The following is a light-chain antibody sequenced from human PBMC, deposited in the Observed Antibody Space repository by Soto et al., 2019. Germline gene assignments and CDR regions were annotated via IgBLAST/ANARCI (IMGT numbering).Light chain of an antibody. CDR1: QSVLYSSNNKNY. V-gene: IGKV4-1*01. CDR3: QQYYSTRT. CDR2: WAS. Sequence: DIVMTQSPDSLAVSLGQRATINCKSSQSVLYSSNNKNYLAWYQQKPGQPPKLLIYWASTRESGVPDRFSGSGSATDFTLTISSLQAEDVAVYYCQQYYSTRTFGQGTQVQIK. J-gene: IGKJ1*01.